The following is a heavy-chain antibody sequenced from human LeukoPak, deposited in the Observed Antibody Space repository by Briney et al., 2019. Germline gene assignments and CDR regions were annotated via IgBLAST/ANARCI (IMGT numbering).Heavy chain of an antibody. CDR2: FDPEDGET. V-gene: IGHV1-24*01. CDR3: ATGDTELITMVRGVPTRNYFDY. D-gene: IGHD3-10*01. J-gene: IGHJ4*02. Sequence: ASVKVSCKVSRYTLTELSMHWVRQAPGKGLEWMGGFDPEDGETIYAQKFQGRVTMTEDTSTDTAYMELSSLRSEDTAVYYCATGDTELITMVRGVPTRNYFDYWGQGTLVTVSS. CDR1: RYTLTELS.